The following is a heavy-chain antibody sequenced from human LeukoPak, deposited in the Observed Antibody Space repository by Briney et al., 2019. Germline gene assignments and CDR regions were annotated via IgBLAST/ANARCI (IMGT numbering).Heavy chain of an antibody. J-gene: IGHJ6*02. CDR3: PRSYCSGGSSSSLRPNNSHCGTDV. CDR1: GYTFTGYY. D-gene: IGHD2-15*01. V-gene: IGHV1-2*02. CDR2: INPNSGGT. Sequence: GASVKVSCKASGYTFTGYYMHWVRQAPGQGLEWMGWINPNSGGTNYAQKFQGRVTMTRDTSISTAYMELSRLRSGDTAVHYRPRSYCSGGSSSSLRPNNSHCGTDVWGQGTTVTVSS.